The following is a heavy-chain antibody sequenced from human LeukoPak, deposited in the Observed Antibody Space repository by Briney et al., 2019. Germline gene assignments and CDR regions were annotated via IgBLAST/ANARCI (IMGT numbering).Heavy chain of an antibody. V-gene: IGHV3-23*01. Sequence: PGGSLRLSCAASGFTFSSYAMSWVRQAPGKGLGWVSAISGSGGSTYYADSVKGRFTISRDNSKNTLYLQMNSLRAEDTAVYYCAKDLYGYVSNRFDPWGQGTLVTVSS. CDR1: GFTFSSYA. CDR2: ISGSGGST. D-gene: IGHD5-12*01. CDR3: AKDLYGYVSNRFDP. J-gene: IGHJ5*02.